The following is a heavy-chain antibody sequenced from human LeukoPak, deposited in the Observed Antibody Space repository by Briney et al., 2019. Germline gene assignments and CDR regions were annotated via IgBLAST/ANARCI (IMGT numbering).Heavy chain of an antibody. CDR3: ARASARSSGWYGGRDRRQYFDY. D-gene: IGHD6-19*01. CDR2: MYYSGST. CDR1: GGSISSSDYY. Sequence: SETLSLTCTVSGGSISSSDYYWGWIRQPPGKGLEWIGSMYYSGSTYHNPSLKSRVTISVDTSKNQFSLKLSSVTAADTAVYYCARASARSSGWYGGRDRRQYFDYWGQGTLVTVSS. J-gene: IGHJ4*02. V-gene: IGHV4-39*07.